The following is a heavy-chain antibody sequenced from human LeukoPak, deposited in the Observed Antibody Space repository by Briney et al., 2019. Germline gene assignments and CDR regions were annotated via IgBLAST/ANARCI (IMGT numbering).Heavy chain of an antibody. J-gene: IGHJ4*02. CDR3: PKRSNYVVLIVYAIVFVY. CDR1: GFTFSSYA. D-gene: IGHD2-8*01. V-gene: IGHV3-23*01. Sequence: GGSLRLSCAASGFTFSSYAMLWVRQAPGKGREWVSAIIGSGGSTYYADSVKGRFTISRDNAKHTLYLQMNTLRAEATAVYYCPKRSNYVVLIVYAIVFVYWGQGTLVTVSS. CDR2: IIGSGGST.